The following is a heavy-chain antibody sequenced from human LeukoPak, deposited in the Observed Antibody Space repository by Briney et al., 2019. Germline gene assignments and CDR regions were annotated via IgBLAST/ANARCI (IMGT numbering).Heavy chain of an antibody. CDR3: AKDSYRIQLWFRGNSVCDS. Sequence: QTGGSLRLSCAASGFTFSSYAMSGVRQAPGKGLEWVAVISYDGSNKYYADSVKGRFTVSIDNSENTLYLHMNRLRAEDTAVYYCAKDSYRIQLWFRGNSVCDSWGQGTLVTVSS. D-gene: IGHD5-18*01. CDR1: GFTFSSYA. V-gene: IGHV3-30*18. CDR2: ISYDGSNK. J-gene: IGHJ4*02.